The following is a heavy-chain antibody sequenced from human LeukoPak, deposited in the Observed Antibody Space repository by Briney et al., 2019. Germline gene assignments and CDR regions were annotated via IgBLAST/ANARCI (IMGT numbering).Heavy chain of an antibody. CDR3: ERGGEGYNGPGFN. J-gene: IGHJ4*02. D-gene: IGHD5-12*01. V-gene: IGHV3-74*01. CDR1: GFTFSSHW. Sequence: PGGSLRLSCAASGFTFSSHWMHWVRQAPGKGLVWVSRMNTDGGSIKYADPVKGRFTISRDNAKTTLYLQMNSLRAEDTAVYYCERGGEGYNGPGFNWGQGTLVTVSS. CDR2: MNTDGGSI.